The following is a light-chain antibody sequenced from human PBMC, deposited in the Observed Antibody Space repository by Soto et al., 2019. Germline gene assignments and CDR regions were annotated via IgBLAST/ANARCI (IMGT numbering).Light chain of an antibody. V-gene: IGLV1-40*01. CDR1: RSNIGGGYD. J-gene: IGLJ3*02. CDR3: QSYDSSLSAWV. Sequence: QSALTQPRSVSGAPGQTITISCTGSRSNIGGGYDVHWYQQLPGTAPQLLVYGNINRPSRVPDRFSGSKSDTSASLAITGLQAEDEADYYCQSYDSSLSAWVFGGGTKLTVL. CDR2: GNI.